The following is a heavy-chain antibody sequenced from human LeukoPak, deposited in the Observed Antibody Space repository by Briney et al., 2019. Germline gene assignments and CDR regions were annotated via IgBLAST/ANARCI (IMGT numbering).Heavy chain of an antibody. V-gene: IGHV3-30-3*01. J-gene: IGHJ4*02. CDR1: GFIFSHYA. CDR2: ISFDGSNK. CDR3: ARDVSAVAGNDY. Sequence: SGGSLRLSCATSGFIFSHYAMHWVRQAPGKGLEWVAHISFDGSNKYYSDSVKGRFTISRDSSKNTLFLQMNSLRAEDTAVYYCARDVSAVAGNDYWGQGTLVTVSS. D-gene: IGHD6-19*01.